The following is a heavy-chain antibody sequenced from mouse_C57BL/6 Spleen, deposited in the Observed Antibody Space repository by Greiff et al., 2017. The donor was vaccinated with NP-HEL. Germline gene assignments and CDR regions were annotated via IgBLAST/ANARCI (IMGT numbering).Heavy chain of an antibody. CDR1: GYAFSSYW. CDR2: IYPGDGDT. Sequence: QVQLKESGAELVKPGASVKISCKASGYAFSSYWMNWVKQRPGKGLEWIGQIYPGDGDTNYNGKFKGKATLTADKSSSTAYMQLSSLTSEDSAVYFCARRYGNYEGYAMDYWGQGTSVTVSS. J-gene: IGHJ4*01. D-gene: IGHD2-1*01. V-gene: IGHV1-80*01. CDR3: ARRYGNYEGYAMDY.